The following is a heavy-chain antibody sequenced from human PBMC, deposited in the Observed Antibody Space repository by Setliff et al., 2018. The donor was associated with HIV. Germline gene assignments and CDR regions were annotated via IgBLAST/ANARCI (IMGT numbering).Heavy chain of an antibody. CDR2: IYSSGTT. CDR1: GVSISDHY. D-gene: IGHD5-18*01. CDR3: AGGRGYSYGYNAFDI. V-gene: IGHV4-4*08. J-gene: IGHJ3*02. Sequence: SETLSLTCFVSGVSISDHYWGWIRQPPGKGLEWIGYIYSSGTTQYNPSVESRVTISRDNAKNSLYLQMNSLRAEDTAVYYCAGGRGYSYGYNAFDIWGLGTMVTVSS.